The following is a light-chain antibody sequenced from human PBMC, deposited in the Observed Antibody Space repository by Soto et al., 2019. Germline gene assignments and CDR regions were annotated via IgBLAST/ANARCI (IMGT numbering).Light chain of an antibody. CDR1: SFNIGSNT. CDR2: SND. Sequence: QSVLTQPPSASGTPGQRVTISCSGSSFNIGSNTVTWYQHLPGTAPTLLIYSNDQRPSGVPDRVSGSKSSTSASLAISGLQSEDEADYYCAAWDDGLKGVVFGGGTKLTVL. CDR3: AAWDDGLKGVV. J-gene: IGLJ2*01. V-gene: IGLV1-44*01.